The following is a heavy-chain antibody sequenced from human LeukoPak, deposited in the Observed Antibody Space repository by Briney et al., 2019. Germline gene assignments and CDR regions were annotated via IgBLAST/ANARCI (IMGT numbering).Heavy chain of an antibody. CDR1: AGSFSGYY. V-gene: IGHV4-34*01. CDR2: INHSGST. CDR3: ARATGGSLSL. D-gene: IGHD2-15*01. Sequence: KPSETPSLTCAVYAGSFSGYYWSWLRQPPGKGLEWLGEINHSGSTNYNPSLKRRVTISVDTSRNPYSLTLSSFTAATPAVYYSARATGGSLSLWGQGTLVTVSS. J-gene: IGHJ4*02.